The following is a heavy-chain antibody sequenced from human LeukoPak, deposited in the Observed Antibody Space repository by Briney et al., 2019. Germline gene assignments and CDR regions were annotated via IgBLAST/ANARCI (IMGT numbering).Heavy chain of an antibody. Sequence: PSETLSLTCTVSGGSISSYYWSRIRQPPGKGLEWIGYIYYSGSTNYNPSLKSRVTISVDTSKNQFSLKLSSVTAADTAVYYCASPGGSRGLAFDIWGQGTMVTVSS. V-gene: IGHV4-59*01. CDR3: ASPGGSRGLAFDI. CDR1: GGSISSYY. J-gene: IGHJ3*02. D-gene: IGHD5-12*01. CDR2: IYYSGST.